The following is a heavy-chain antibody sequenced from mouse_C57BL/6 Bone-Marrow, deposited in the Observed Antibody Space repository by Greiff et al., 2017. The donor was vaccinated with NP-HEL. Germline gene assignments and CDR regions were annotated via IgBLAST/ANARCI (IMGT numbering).Heavy chain of an antibody. CDR1: GFTFSDYG. J-gene: IGHJ4*01. CDR3: ARDGSSPDYAMDY. D-gene: IGHD1-1*01. CDR2: ISSGSSTI. Sequence: EVKLVESGGGLVKPGGSLKLSCAASGFTFSDYGMHWVRQAPEKGLEWVAYISSGSSTIYYADTVKGRFTISRDNAKNTLFLQMTSLRSEDTAMYYCARDGSSPDYAMDYWGQGTSVTVSS. V-gene: IGHV5-17*01.